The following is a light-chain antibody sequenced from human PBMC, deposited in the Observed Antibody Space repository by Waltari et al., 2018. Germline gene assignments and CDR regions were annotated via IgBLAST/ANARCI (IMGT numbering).Light chain of an antibody. J-gene: IGKJ3*01. Sequence: DIQMTQSPSSLSASVGDRVTITCRASQSISSHLNWYQQKPGKAPRLLISLTSNFQSGVPSRFSGSGSGTVFSLTISSLQPEDFATYYCQHHHIYPFTFGPGTKVDIK. CDR1: QSISSH. V-gene: IGKV1-39*01. CDR3: QHHHIYPFT. CDR2: LTS.